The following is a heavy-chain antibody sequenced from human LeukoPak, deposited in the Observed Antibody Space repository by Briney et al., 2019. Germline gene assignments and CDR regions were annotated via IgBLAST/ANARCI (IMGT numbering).Heavy chain of an antibody. J-gene: IGHJ4*02. V-gene: IGHV4-59*08. Sequence: SETLSFSGTFTVVSISGSMCCGLQPPRGKGLWRLGISCYTGSRNYNHSLKSRLTISVDTSNNQFSLKLSTVTAADTAVYYCARRTGIGVAATFDYWGQGTLVTVSS. CDR2: SCYTGSR. CDR3: ARRTGIGVAATFDY. D-gene: IGHD6-19*01. CDR1: VVSISGSM.